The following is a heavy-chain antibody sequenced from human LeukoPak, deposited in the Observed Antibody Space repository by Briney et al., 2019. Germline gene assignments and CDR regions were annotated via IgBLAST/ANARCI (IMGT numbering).Heavy chain of an antibody. CDR3: ARVKWELLAFDY. V-gene: IGHV1-18*01. CDR2: ITAYNGNT. J-gene: IGHJ4*02. Sequence: WASVKVSCKPSGGTFSSYAISWVRQAPGQGLEWMGWITAYNGNTNYTQKLQGRVTMTTDTSTSTAYMELRSLRSDDRAVYYCARVKWELLAFDYWGQGTLVTVSS. D-gene: IGHD1-26*01. CDR1: GGTFSSYA.